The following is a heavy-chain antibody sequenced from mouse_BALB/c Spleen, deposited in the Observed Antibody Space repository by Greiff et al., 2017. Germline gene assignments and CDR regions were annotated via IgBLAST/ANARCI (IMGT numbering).Heavy chain of an antibody. J-gene: IGHJ3*01. CDR1: GYTFTSYW. CDR3: ARPTTATPGFAY. D-gene: IGHD1-2*01. CDR2: IYPGDGDT. Sequence: VQLQESGAELARPGASVKLSCKASGYTFTSYWMQWVKQRPGQGLEWIGAIYPGDGDTRYTQKFKGKATLTADKSSSTAYMQLSSLASEDSAVYYCARPTTATPGFAYWGQGTLVTVSA. V-gene: IGHV1-87*01.